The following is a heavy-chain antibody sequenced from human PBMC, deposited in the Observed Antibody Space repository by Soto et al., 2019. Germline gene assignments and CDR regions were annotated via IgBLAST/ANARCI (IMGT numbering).Heavy chain of an antibody. D-gene: IGHD3-3*01. Sequence: SVKVSCKASGYTFTSYYMHWVRQAPGQGLEWMGIINPIFGTANYAQKFQGRVTITADESTSTAYMELSSLRSEDTAVYYCARQYYDFWSAPFDYWGQGTLVTVSS. J-gene: IGHJ4*02. CDR1: GYTFTSYY. V-gene: IGHV1-69*13. CDR3: ARQYYDFWSAPFDY. CDR2: INPIFGTA.